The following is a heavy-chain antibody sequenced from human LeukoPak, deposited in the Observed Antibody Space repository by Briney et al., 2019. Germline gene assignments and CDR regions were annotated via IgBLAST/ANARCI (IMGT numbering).Heavy chain of an antibody. V-gene: IGHV3-23*01. Sequence: PGGSLKLSCAASGFTLSSYAMSWVRQAPGKGLEWVSAISGSGGSTYYADSVKGRFTISRDNSKNTLYLQMNSLRAEDTAVYYCAKETLYVDTAMVSYFDYWGQGTLVTVSS. D-gene: IGHD5-18*01. CDR1: GFTLSSYA. J-gene: IGHJ4*02. CDR2: ISGSGGST. CDR3: AKETLYVDTAMVSYFDY.